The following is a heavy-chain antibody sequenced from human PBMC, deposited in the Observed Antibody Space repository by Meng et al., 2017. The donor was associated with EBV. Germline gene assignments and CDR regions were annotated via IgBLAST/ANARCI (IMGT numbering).Heavy chain of an antibody. D-gene: IGHD4-17*01. CDR2: IYYSGST. V-gene: IGHV4-61*01. J-gene: IGHJ5*02. CDR3: ARGRYYGDYFWFDP. Sequence: QGQLAGSGPGLVKPSETLSLTCTVAGGSVSSGSYYWSWIRQPPGKGLEWIGYIYYSGSTNYNPSLKSRVTISVDTSKNQFSLKLSSVTAADTAVYYCARGRYYGDYFWFDPWGQGTLVTVSS. CDR1: GGSVSSGSYY.